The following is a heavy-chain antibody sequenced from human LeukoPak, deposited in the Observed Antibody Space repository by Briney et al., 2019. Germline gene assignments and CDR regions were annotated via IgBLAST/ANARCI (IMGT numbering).Heavy chain of an antibody. CDR1: GFTFSHYA. CDR3: ARDSPGWGAFDV. V-gene: IGHV3-48*02. D-gene: IGHD1-26*01. J-gene: IGHJ3*01. CDR2: ISSSRTTI. Sequence: PGGSLRLSCAVSGFTFSHYAMSWVRQAPGTGLEGVSYISSSRTTIFYADSVKGRFTISRDNAKNSLFLQMNSLRDEDTAVYYCARDSPGWGAFDVWGQGTMVTVSS.